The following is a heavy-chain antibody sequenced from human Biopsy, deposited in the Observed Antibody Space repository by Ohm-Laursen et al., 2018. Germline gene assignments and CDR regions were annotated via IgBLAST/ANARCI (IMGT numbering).Heavy chain of an antibody. J-gene: IGHJ2*01. CDR3: ARDRGYYSDRAVPGYFDL. Sequence: VTLSLTCTVSGDSISSYYWSWIRQPPGKGLLWIGYVYYTGSTDYNPSLQSRVTISVGTSKNHFHLRLRSVTAADTAIYYCARDRGYYSDRAVPGYFDLWGRGTLVTVSS. CDR2: VYYTGST. CDR1: GDSISSYY. D-gene: IGHD3-22*01. V-gene: IGHV4-59*01.